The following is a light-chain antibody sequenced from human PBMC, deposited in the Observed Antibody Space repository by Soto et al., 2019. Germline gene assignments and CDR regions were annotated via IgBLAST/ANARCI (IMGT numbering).Light chain of an antibody. Sequence: QSVLTQPPSVSGAPGQRVTISCTGSSSNIGAGYDVPWYQQLPGTAPKLLIHGNSNRPSGVPDRFSGSKSGTSGSLAITGLEAEDEADYYCQAYDSSLSGQGFGGGTKLTVL. CDR1: SSNIGAGYD. CDR2: GNS. J-gene: IGLJ2*01. CDR3: QAYDSSLSGQG. V-gene: IGLV1-40*01.